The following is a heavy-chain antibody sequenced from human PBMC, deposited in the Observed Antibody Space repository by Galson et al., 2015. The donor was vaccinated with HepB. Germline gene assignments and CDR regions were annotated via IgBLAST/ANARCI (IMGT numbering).Heavy chain of an antibody. CDR1: GFSLSSYS. Sequence: LRLSYAVSGFSLSSYSMNWVRQAPGKGLEWVSSISSSRSYIYYADSVKGRFTISRDNAKNSLYLEMNSLRAEDTAVYYCARAEDNSSGYYWVFYYYALDVWGQGTTVTVSS. D-gene: IGHD3-22*01. CDR3: ARAEDNSSGYYWVFYYYALDV. CDR2: ISSSRSYI. J-gene: IGHJ6*02. V-gene: IGHV3-21*01.